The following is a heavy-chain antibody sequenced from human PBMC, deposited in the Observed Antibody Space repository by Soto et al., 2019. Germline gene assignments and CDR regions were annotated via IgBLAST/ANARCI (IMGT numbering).Heavy chain of an antibody. CDR2: IYYSGST. D-gene: IGHD5-18*01. CDR1: GGSISSGDYY. Sequence: QVQLQESGPGLVKPSQTLSLTSTVSGGSISSGDYYWSWIRQPPGKGLEWIGYIYYSGSTYYNPSLKSRVTISVDTSKNQFSLKLSSVTAADTAVYYCARGGYSYGLAFGMDVWGQGTTVTVSS. J-gene: IGHJ6*02. CDR3: ARGGYSYGLAFGMDV. V-gene: IGHV4-30-4*01.